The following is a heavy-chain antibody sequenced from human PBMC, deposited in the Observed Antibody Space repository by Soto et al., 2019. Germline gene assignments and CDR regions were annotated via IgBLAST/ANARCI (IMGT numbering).Heavy chain of an antibody. V-gene: IGHV4-4*02. J-gene: IGHJ5*02. CDR3: ARDSYSSSWEPSFYWFDP. CDR2: IYHSGST. CDR1: GGSISSSNW. D-gene: IGHD6-13*01. Sequence: QVQLQESGPGLVKPSGTLSLTCAVSGGSISSSNWWSWVRQPPGKGLEWIGEIYHSGSTNYNPSLKSRVTISVDKSKNQFSLKLSSVTAADTAVYYCARDSYSSSWEPSFYWFDPWGQGTLVTVSS.